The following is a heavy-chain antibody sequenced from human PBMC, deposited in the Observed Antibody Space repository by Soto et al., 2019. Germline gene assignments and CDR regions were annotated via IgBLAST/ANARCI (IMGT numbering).Heavy chain of an antibody. Sequence: GGSLRISCAASGFNFKTLAMSWIRQAPGKGLEWVSHISSSGGSRDYADSVRGRFTISRDNSKNVLFLQMNSLRADDTDTYYCSNYPPSTWTASLVVSWSKRTQLTVAYG. CDR3: SNYPPSTWTASLVVSWSKRTQLTVAYG. CDR1: GFNFKTLA. J-gene: IGHJ6*01. CDR2: ISSSGGSR. V-gene: IGHV3-23*01. D-gene: IGHD2-2*01.